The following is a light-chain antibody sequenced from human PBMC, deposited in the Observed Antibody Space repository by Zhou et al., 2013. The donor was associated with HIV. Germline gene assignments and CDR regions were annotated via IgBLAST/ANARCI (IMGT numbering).Light chain of an antibody. J-gene: IGKJ4*01. V-gene: IGKV1-33*01. Sequence: DIQMTQSPSSLSASVGDRVTITCQASQDITNSLNWYQQKPGKAPKLLIYDASNLEAGVPSRFSGSGSGTDFTLTISSLQSEDFATYYCQQFGNLPLTFGGGTRVDIK. CDR2: DAS. CDR3: QQFGNLPLT. CDR1: QDITNS.